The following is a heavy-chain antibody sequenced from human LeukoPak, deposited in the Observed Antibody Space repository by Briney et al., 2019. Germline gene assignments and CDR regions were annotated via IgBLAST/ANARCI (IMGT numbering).Heavy chain of an antibody. Sequence: ASVKVSCKASEYTFTGYYMHWVRQAPGQGLEWLGYIRPMTGDTNYAQKFQDRVTFSMDTSTATAYMELRSLRSDDTAFYYCGRGVQSFDPWGQGALVTVSS. J-gene: IGHJ5*02. CDR2: IRPMTGDT. CDR1: EYTFTGYY. CDR3: GRGVQSFDP. V-gene: IGHV1-2*02.